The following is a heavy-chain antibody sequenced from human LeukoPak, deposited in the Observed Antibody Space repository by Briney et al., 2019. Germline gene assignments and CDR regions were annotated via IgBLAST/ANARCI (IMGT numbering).Heavy chain of an antibody. V-gene: IGHV3-66*01. J-gene: IGHJ4*02. CDR1: GFIVTSNH. D-gene: IGHD3-16*02. CDR2: IYTGGST. CDR3: AKAWEFTFGGVIVIQYFDY. Sequence: GGSLRLSCAASGFIVTSNHMSWVRQAPGKGLEWVSAIYTGGSTYYAGSVKGRFTISRDNSKNTLYLQMNSLRAEDTAVYYCAKAWEFTFGGVIVIQYFDYWGQGTLVTVSS.